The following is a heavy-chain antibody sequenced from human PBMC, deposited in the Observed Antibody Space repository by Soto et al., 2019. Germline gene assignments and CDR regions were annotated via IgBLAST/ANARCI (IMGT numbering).Heavy chain of an antibody. CDR3: ASRYCSGGSCYGYGDYYFDY. Sequence: GASVKVSCKASGYTFTSYAMHWVRQAPGQRLEWMGWINAGNGNTKYSQKFQGRVTITRDTSASTAYMELSSLRSEDTAVYYCASRYCSGGSCYGYGDYYFDYWGQGTLVTVSS. J-gene: IGHJ4*02. CDR2: INAGNGNT. D-gene: IGHD2-15*01. CDR1: GYTFTSYA. V-gene: IGHV1-3*01.